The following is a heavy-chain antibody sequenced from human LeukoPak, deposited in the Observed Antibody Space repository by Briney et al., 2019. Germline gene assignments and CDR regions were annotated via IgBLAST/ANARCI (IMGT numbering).Heavy chain of an antibody. J-gene: IGHJ3*02. CDR3: ARDRGGYQETTGAFDI. CDR2: IIPIFGTA. CDR1: GGIFSSYA. D-gene: IGHD4-17*01. Sequence: SVKVSCKASGGIFSSYAISWVRQAPGQGLEWMGGIIPIFGTANYAQKFQGRVTITADESTSTAYMELSSLRSEDTAVYYCARDRGGYQETTGAFDIWGQGTMVTVSS. V-gene: IGHV1-69*13.